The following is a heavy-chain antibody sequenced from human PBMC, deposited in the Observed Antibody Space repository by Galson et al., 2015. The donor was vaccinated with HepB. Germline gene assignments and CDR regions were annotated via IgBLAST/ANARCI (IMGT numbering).Heavy chain of an antibody. CDR1: EFTFSSYN. J-gene: IGHJ4*02. Sequence: SLRLSCAASEFTFSSYNMNWVRRAPGKGLEWVSYISGSSSTIYYADSVKGRFTISRDNAKNSLYLQMNSLRAEDTAVYFCARGDAYYKFDYWGQGTLVTVSS. CDR2: ISGSSSTI. CDR3: ARGDAYYKFDY. D-gene: IGHD3-10*01. V-gene: IGHV3-48*04.